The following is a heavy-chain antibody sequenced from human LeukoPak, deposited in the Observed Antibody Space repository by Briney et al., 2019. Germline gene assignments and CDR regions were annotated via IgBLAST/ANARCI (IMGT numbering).Heavy chain of an antibody. V-gene: IGHV4-4*07. Sequence: SETLSLTYTVSGGSISSYYWSWIRQPAGKGLEWIGRIYTSGSTNYNPSLKSRVTMSVDTSKNQFSLKLSSVTAADTAVYYCARHRRYSSSWFPLDFDYWGQGTLVTVSS. CDR3: ARHRRYSSSWFPLDFDY. D-gene: IGHD6-13*01. CDR1: GGSISSYY. J-gene: IGHJ4*02. CDR2: IYTSGST.